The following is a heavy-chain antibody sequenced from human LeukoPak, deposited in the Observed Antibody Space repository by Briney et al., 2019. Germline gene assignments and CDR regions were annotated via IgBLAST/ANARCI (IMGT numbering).Heavy chain of an antibody. CDR3: ARGGGSGG. Sequence: SETLSLTCTVSGGSISSHYWSWIRQPPGKGLEWIGYIYYSGSTNYNPSLKSRVTISVDTSKNQFSLKLSSVTAAETAVYYCARGGGSGGWGQGTLVTVSS. CDR1: GGSISSHY. CDR2: IYYSGST. V-gene: IGHV4-59*11. J-gene: IGHJ4*02. D-gene: IGHD3-10*01.